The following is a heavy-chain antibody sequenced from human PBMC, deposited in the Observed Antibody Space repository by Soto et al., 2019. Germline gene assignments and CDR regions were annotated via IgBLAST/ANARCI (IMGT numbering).Heavy chain of an antibody. J-gene: IGHJ5*02. CDR1: GGSFSGYY. CDR3: ARSSRGYEATVLPREYNWFDP. CDR2: INHSGST. Sequence: SETLSLTCAVYGGSFSGYYWSWIRQPPGKGLEWFGEINHSGSTNYNPSLKSRVTISVDTSKNQFSLKLSSVTAADTAVYYCARSSRGYEATVLPREYNWFDPWGQGTLVTVSS. D-gene: IGHD5-12*01. V-gene: IGHV4-34*01.